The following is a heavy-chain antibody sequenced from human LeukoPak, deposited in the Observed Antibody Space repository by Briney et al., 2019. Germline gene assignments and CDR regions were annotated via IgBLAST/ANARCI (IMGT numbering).Heavy chain of an antibody. CDR2: TYYRSKWYN. CDR1: GDSVSSNSAA. Sequence: SQTLSLTCAISGDSVSSNSAAWNWIRQSPSRGLEWLGRTYYRSKWYNDYAVSVKSRITINPDTSKNQFSLQLNSVTPEDTAVYYCARAIAVAGTVFYYYYGMDVWGQGTTVTVSS. D-gene: IGHD6-19*01. J-gene: IGHJ6*02. V-gene: IGHV6-1*01. CDR3: ARAIAVAGTVFYYYYGMDV.